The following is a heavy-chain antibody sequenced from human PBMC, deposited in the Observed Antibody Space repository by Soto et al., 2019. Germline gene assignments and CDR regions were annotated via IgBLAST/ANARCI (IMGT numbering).Heavy chain of an antibody. CDR2: TYYRSKWYN. Sequence: SQTLSLTCVISGDSVSTNRSTRDWIRQLPSRGLEWLGRTYYRSKWYNDYAVSVEGRITINPDTSNNQVSLQLNSVTPDDTAVYYCARLIGNSWLDSWGQGTLVTVSS. CDR1: GDSVSTNRST. J-gene: IGHJ5*01. V-gene: IGHV6-1*01. D-gene: IGHD2-8*01. CDR3: ARLIGNSWLDS.